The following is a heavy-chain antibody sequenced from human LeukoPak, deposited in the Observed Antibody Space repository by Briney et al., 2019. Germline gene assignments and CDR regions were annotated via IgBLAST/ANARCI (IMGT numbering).Heavy chain of an antibody. CDR1: GFTFSSYS. CDR2: ISSSSSYI. D-gene: IGHD3-9*01. J-gene: IGHJ4*02. CDR3: ARDVMGLLTGYPYYFDY. V-gene: IGHV3-21*01. Sequence: GGSLRLSCAASGFTFSSYSMNWVRQAPGKGLEWVSSISSSSSYIYYAGSVKGRFTISRDNAKNSLYLQMNSLRAEDTAVYYCARDVMGLLTGYPYYFDYWGQGTLVTVSS.